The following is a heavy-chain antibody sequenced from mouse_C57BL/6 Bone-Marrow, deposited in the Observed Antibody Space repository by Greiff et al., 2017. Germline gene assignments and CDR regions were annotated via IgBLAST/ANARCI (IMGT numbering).Heavy chain of an antibody. Sequence: QVQLQQSGAELARPGASVKLSCKASGYTFTSYGISWVKQRTGQGLEWIGEIYPRSGNTYYNEKFKGKATLSADKSSSTAYMELRSLTSEDSAVYFCARTEVTTVVRGYWGQGTTLTVSS. CDR2: IYPRSGNT. CDR3: ARTEVTTVVRGY. J-gene: IGHJ2*01. V-gene: IGHV1-81*01. D-gene: IGHD1-1*01. CDR1: GYTFTSYG.